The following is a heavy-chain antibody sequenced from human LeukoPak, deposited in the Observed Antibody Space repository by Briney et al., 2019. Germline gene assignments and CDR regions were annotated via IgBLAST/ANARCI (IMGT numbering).Heavy chain of an antibody. CDR2: INPNSGGT. Sequence: ASVKVSCKASGYTFTGYYMYWVRQAPGQGLEWMGWINPNSGGTNYAQKFQGRVTMTRDTSISTAYMELSRLRSDDTAVYYCARVGGYCSSTSCYAKAFDIWGQGTMVTVSS. J-gene: IGHJ3*02. CDR3: ARVGGYCSSTSCYAKAFDI. CDR1: GYTFTGYY. V-gene: IGHV1-2*02. D-gene: IGHD2-2*01.